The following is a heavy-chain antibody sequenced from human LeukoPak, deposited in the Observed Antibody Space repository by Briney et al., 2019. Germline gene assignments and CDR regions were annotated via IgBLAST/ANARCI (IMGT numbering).Heavy chain of an antibody. CDR2: IKPDGSEK. V-gene: IGHV3-7*01. CDR3: ARAPAFGTVDY. D-gene: IGHD3-16*01. J-gene: IGHJ4*02. CDR1: GFTFSSHW. Sequence: PGGSLRLSCAASGFTFSSHWMSWVRQAPGKGLEWVANIKPDGSEKSPVDSVKGRFTVTRDNARNTLYLQMSRLRDDDSAVYYCARAPAFGTVDYWGQGTLVTVSS.